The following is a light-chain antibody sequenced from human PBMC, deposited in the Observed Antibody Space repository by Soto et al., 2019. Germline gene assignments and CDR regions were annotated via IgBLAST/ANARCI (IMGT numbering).Light chain of an antibody. CDR1: QSLLHSNGYNY. CDR2: LGS. Sequence: DMVMTQSPLSLPVTPGEPASISCRSSQSLLHSNGYNYLDWYLQKPGQSPQLLIYLGSNRASGVPDRFSGSGSGTDFTLKISRVEAEDVGVYYCMQALQTPPWTFGQGTKVDSK. J-gene: IGKJ1*01. CDR3: MQALQTPPWT. V-gene: IGKV2-28*01.